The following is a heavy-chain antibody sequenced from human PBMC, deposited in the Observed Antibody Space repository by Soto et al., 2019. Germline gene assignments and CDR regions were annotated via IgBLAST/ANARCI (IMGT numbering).Heavy chain of an antibody. CDR1: GFTFTTYW. V-gene: IGHV3-74*01. J-gene: IGHJ6*02. CDR2: IKGDGSSL. Sequence: EVKVVESGGGLVQPGGSLRLSCAASGFTFTTYWMHWVRQVPGKGLVWVSRIKGDGSSLSYADSVKGRFTISRDNVENTVYLQMGSLRADDTAVYYCARGLKNYYGVDVGGQGTTVTVSS. CDR3: ARGLKNYYGVDV.